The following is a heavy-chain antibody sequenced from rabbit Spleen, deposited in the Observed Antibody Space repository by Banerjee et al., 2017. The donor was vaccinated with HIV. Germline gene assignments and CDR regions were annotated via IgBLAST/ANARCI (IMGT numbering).Heavy chain of an antibody. Sequence: QSLEESGGGLVKPGGTLTLTCTVSGFSLNSGYDMCWVRQAPGKGLEWIACIYAGSSGSTYSATWAKGRFTISKTSSTTVTLQMTSLTVADTATYFCARDTGTSFSTYGMDLWGPGTLVTV. CDR2: IYAGSSGST. CDR3: ARDTGTSFSTYGMDL. J-gene: IGHJ6*01. CDR1: GFSLNSGYD. D-gene: IGHD8-1*01. V-gene: IGHV1S40*01.